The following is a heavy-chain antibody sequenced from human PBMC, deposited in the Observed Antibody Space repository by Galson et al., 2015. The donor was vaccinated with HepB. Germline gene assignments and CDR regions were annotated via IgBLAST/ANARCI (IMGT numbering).Heavy chain of an antibody. Sequence: SLRLSCAASGFTFSSYWMSWVRQAPGKGLERVANIKQDGSEKYYVDSVKGRFTISRDNAKNSLYLQMNSLRAEDTAVYYCARDPGDYVWGSYRLRGNYFDYWGQGTLVTVSS. D-gene: IGHD3-16*02. J-gene: IGHJ4*02. CDR3: ARDPGDYVWGSYRLRGNYFDY. CDR2: IKQDGSEK. V-gene: IGHV3-7*03. CDR1: GFTFSSYW.